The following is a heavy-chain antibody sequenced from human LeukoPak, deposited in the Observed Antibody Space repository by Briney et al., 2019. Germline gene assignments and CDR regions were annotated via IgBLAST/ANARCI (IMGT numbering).Heavy chain of an antibody. CDR2: ISRGGSTT. D-gene: IGHD6-13*01. CDR1: GFTFSDYY. CDR3: VRGVSISSSWYNDI. V-gene: IGHV3-11*01. J-gene: IGHJ3*02. Sequence: GSLRLSCAASGFTFSDYYMSWIRQAPGKGLEWVSYISRGGSTTYYADSVKGRFTISRDNAKNSLYLQMNSLRAEDTAVYYCVRGVSISSSWYNDIWGQGTMVTVSS.